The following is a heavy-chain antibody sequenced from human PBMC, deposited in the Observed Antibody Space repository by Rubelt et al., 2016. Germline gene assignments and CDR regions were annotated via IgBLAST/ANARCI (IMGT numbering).Heavy chain of an antibody. Sequence: QVQLVQSGAEVMKPGSSVKVSCKASGGTFSSYAISWVRQAPGQGLEWMGRIIPILGIANYAQKFQGRVTITADKSTSTAYMELSSLRTEDTAVYYCARDRLLDDSSGGDAFDIWGQGTMVTVSS. V-gene: IGHV1-69*04. CDR3: ARDRLLDDSSGGDAFDI. D-gene: IGHD3-22*01. CDR1: GGTFSSYA. J-gene: IGHJ3*02. CDR2: IIPILGIA.